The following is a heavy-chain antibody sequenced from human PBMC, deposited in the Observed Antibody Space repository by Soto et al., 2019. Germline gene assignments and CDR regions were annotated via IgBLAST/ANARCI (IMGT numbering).Heavy chain of an antibody. V-gene: IGHV1-69*16. CDR1: GGTFRPFT. CDR3: ARERGGSFSS. J-gene: IGHJ5*02. CDR2: IIPILETP. D-gene: IGHD1-26*01. Sequence: QVQPVPFGAEVEKPGALVEVSFKASGGTFRPFTIHWVRQAPGQGPEWMGGIIPILETPNYAQKFQGRVTITADESTTTAHMELSSLRSEDTAIYYCARERGGSFSSWGQGTLVTVSS.